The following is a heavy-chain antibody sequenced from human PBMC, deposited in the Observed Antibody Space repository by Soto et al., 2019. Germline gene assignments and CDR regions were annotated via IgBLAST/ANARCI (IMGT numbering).Heavy chain of an antibody. CDR1: GYSFTSYW. J-gene: IGHJ6*02. Sequence: LKISCKGSGYSFTSYWISWVRQMPGKGLEWMGRIDPSDSYTNYSPSFQGHVTISADKSISTAYLQWSSLKASDTAMYYCARHGGGGGYYYYGMDVWGQGTTVTVSS. CDR3: ARHGGGGGYYYYGMDV. V-gene: IGHV5-10-1*01. CDR2: IDPSDSYT. D-gene: IGHD3-10*01.